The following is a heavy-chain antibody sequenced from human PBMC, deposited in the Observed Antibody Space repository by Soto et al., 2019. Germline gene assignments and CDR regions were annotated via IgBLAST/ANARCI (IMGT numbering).Heavy chain of an antibody. CDR3: ARSYDSSGYGFDY. J-gene: IGHJ4*02. Sequence: QLQLQESGPGLVKPSETLSLTCTVSGVSISSSSYYWGWIRQPPGKGLEWIGSIYYSGSTYYNPSLKSRVTISVDTSKNQCSLKLSSVTAADTAVYYCARSYDSSGYGFDYWGQGTLVTVFS. D-gene: IGHD3-22*01. V-gene: IGHV4-39*01. CDR2: IYYSGST. CDR1: GVSISSSSYY.